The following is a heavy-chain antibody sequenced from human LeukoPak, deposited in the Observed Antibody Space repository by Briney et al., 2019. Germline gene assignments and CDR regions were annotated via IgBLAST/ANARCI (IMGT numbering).Heavy chain of an antibody. CDR3: ARGNLYYYGSGRSNYYYYMDA. J-gene: IGHJ6*03. CDR1: GGSISSSNW. Sequence: SETLSLTCAVSGGSISSSNWWSWVRQPPGKGLEWIGEIYHSGSTNYNPSLKSRVTISVDKSKNQFSLKLSSVTAADTAVYYCARGNLYYYGSGRSNYYYYMDAWGKGTTVTVSS. CDR2: IYHSGST. V-gene: IGHV4-4*02. D-gene: IGHD3-10*01.